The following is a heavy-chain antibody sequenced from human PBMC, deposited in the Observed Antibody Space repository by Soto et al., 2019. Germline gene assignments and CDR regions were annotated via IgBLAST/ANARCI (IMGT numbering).Heavy chain of an antibody. CDR1: GFTFRSYA. CDR3: ARSGSSFPFDH. V-gene: IGHV3-30*04. J-gene: IGHJ4*02. CDR2: ISFDGSKK. Sequence: QVQLVESGGGVVPPGRSLRLSCEASGFTFRSYAMHWVRQAPGKGLEWVALISFDGSKKQYADSVKGRFTISRDNSKSTLSLQMNSLTIQDTAVYYCARSGSSFPFDHWGQGTLVPVSS. D-gene: IGHD1-26*01.